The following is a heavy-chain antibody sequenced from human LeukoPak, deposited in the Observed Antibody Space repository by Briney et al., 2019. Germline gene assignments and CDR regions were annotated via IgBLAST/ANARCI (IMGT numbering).Heavy chain of an antibody. Sequence: ASVKVSCKASGYTFTSYGISWVRQAPGQGLEWMGCIITYNGNTNYAQKLQGRVTMTEDTSTDTAYMELSSLRSEDTAVYYCATGLLEQLVSYFDYWGQGTLVTVSS. CDR1: GYTFTSYG. V-gene: IGHV1-18*01. CDR2: IITYNGNT. J-gene: IGHJ4*02. D-gene: IGHD6-6*01. CDR3: ATGLLEQLVSYFDY.